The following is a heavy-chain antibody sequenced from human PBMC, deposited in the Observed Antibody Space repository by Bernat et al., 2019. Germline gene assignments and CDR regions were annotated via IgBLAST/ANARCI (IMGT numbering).Heavy chain of an antibody. V-gene: IGHV3-74*01. CDR2: IQSDGIST. Sequence: EVQLVESGGGLVQPGGSLRLSCVVSGFTLSSSRMHWVRQGPGGGLVWVSSIQSDGISTSYADSVKGRFTISRDNAKNTLILQMNSLRVDDTAVYYCASLGGRRDGRDRWGQGTLVTVSS. CDR3: ASLGGRRDGRDR. D-gene: IGHD3-16*01. J-gene: IGHJ5*02. CDR1: GFTLSSSR.